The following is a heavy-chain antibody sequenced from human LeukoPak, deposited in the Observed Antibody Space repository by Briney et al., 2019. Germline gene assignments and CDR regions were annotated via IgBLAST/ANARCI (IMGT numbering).Heavy chain of an antibody. CDR3: ARGGGFSYFDY. Sequence: APVKVSCKASGYTFRSYSMHWVRQAPGQRLEWMGWINAGNGYTKYSQKFQGRVTFTRDTSASTAYMELSSLRSEDTAVFYCARGGGFSYFDYWGQGTLVTVSS. J-gene: IGHJ4*02. D-gene: IGHD6-25*01. V-gene: IGHV1-3*01. CDR1: GYTFRSYS. CDR2: INAGNGYT.